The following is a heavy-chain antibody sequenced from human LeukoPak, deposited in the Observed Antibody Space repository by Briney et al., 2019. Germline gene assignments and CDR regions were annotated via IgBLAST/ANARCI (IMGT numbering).Heavy chain of an antibody. D-gene: IGHD7-27*01. CDR2: IYTSGST. CDR1: GGSISSGSYY. Sequence: SETLPLTCTVSGGSISSGSYYWSWIRQPAGKGLEWIGRIYTSGSTNYNPSLKSRVTISVDTSKNQFSLKLSSVTAADTAVYYCARDRNWGSTHMDVWGKGTTVTISS. V-gene: IGHV4-61*02. CDR3: ARDRNWGSTHMDV. J-gene: IGHJ6*03.